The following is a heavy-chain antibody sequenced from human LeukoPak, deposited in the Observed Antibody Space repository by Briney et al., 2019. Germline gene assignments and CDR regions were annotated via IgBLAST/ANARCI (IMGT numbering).Heavy chain of an antibody. V-gene: IGHV1-24*01. J-gene: IGHJ4*02. D-gene: IGHD3-22*01. CDR1: GYTLTELS. Sequence: ASVKVSCKVSGYTLTELSMHWVRQAPGKGLEWMGGFDPEDGETIYAQKFQGRVTITADESTSTAYMELSSLRSEDTAAYYCASSGYYYSSFDYWGQGTLVTVSS. CDR2: FDPEDGET. CDR3: ASSGYYYSSFDY.